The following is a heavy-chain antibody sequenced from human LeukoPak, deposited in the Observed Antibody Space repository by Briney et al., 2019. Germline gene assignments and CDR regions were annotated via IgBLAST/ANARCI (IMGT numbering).Heavy chain of an antibody. Sequence: SETLSLTCTVSGGSISGSSYYWGWIRQPPGKGLEWIGSIYYSGSTYYKPSLKSRVTISVDTSKNQFSLKLSSVTAAGTAVYYCARPPGFSTSFWDWGQGTLVTVSS. J-gene: IGHJ4*02. D-gene: IGHD2-2*01. V-gene: IGHV4-39*01. CDR2: IYYSGST. CDR1: GGSISGSSYY. CDR3: ARPPGFSTSFWD.